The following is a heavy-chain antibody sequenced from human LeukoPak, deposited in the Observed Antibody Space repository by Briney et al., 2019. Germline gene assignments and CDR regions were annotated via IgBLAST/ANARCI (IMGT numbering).Heavy chain of an antibody. D-gene: IGHD3-22*01. J-gene: IGHJ3*02. Sequence: PSQTLSLTCSVSGGSISSGSYYWSWIRQPAGKGLEWIGRIYTSGSTSYNPSLKSRVTISVDTSKNQFSLKLSSVTAADTAVYYCARDLYYYDSSGYYLWGFDIWGQGTMVTVSS. CDR2: IYTSGST. CDR3: ARDLYYYDSSGYYLWGFDI. V-gene: IGHV4-61*02. CDR1: GGSISSGSYY.